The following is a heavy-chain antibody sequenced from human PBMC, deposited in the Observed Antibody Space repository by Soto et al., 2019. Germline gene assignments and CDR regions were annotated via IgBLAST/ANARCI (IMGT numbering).Heavy chain of an antibody. J-gene: IGHJ4*02. Sequence: QVQLVQSGAEVKKPGSSVKVSCTASGGTFSSYAISWVRQAPGQGLEWMGGIIPIFGTANYAQKFQGRVTITADDSTSTAYMERSSLKSEDTAVYYGEREGYYYDSRGYYGYWGQGTLVTVSS. V-gene: IGHV1-69*01. D-gene: IGHD3-22*01. CDR3: EREGYYYDSRGYYGY. CDR2: IIPIFGTA. CDR1: GGTFSSYA.